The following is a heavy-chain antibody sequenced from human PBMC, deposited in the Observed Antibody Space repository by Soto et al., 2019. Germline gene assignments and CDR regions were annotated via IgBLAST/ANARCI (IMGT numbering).Heavy chain of an antibody. Sequence: PSETLSLTCIVSGTSISGNYWCWIRQPPGKGLEWIGYIYDSGSTNYSPSLQSRVTMSVDRSKNQFSLALTSVTAADTALYFCARYRRGTGWYYLDYWGQGILVTVS. J-gene: IGHJ4*02. V-gene: IGHV4-59*01. CDR3: ARYRRGTGWYYLDY. CDR1: GTSISGNY. D-gene: IGHD6-19*01. CDR2: IYDSGST.